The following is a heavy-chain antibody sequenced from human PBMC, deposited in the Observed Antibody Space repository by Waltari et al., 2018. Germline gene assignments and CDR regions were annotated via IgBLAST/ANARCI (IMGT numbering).Heavy chain of an antibody. CDR2: IAYDGSNK. D-gene: IGHD5-12*01. V-gene: IGHV3-30-3*01. J-gene: IGHJ4*02. CDR3: ARGVDIVATTPHDY. Sequence: QVQLVESGGGVVQPGRSLRLSWAASGFTFSSYAMHWVRQAPGKGLEWVAVIAYDGSNKYYADSVKGRFTISRDNSKNTLYLQMNSLRAEDTAVYYCARGVDIVATTPHDYWGQGTLVTVSS. CDR1: GFTFSSYA.